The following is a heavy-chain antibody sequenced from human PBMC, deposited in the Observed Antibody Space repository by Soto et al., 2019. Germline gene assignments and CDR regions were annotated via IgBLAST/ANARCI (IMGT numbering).Heavy chain of an antibody. J-gene: IGHJ6*02. D-gene: IGHD3-10*01. CDR1: GGTFSSYA. CDR3: PLDYYASGSYFPVYYGMDE. CDR2: IIPIFGTA. Sequence: KVSCKASGGTFSSYAISCVRQAPGQGLEWMGGIIPIFGTANYAQKFQGRVTITAYGSTSTAYMELSSLRSEDTAVYYCPLDYYASGSYFPVYYGMDEWDQGTTVTAFS. V-gene: IGHV1-69*01.